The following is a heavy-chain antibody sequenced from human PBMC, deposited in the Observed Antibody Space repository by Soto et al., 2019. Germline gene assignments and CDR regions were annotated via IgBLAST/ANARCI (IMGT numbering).Heavy chain of an antibody. J-gene: IGHJ4*02. D-gene: IGHD3-3*02. CDR1: GFSFSTYV. CDR2: IWPDGSSQ. V-gene: IGHV3-33*01. Sequence: QVHLVESGGGVVQPGRSLRLSCSASGFSFSTYVMHWVRQAPGKGLEWVAGIWPDGSSQRYVDSVKGRFTISRDNSKNTVFLQMDRLGAEDTAVYYCARVPFPFRTSPTLDYWGQGALVTVSS. CDR3: ARVPFPFRTSPTLDY.